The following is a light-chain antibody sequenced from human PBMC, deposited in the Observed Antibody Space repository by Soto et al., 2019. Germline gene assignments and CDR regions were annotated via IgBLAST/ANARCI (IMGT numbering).Light chain of an antibody. CDR1: QSVSSN. CDR2: GAS. Sequence: EIVMTQSPATLSVSPGERATLSCRASQSVSSNLAWYQQKPGQAPRLLIYGASTRATGIPARFSGSGSGTEFTLTISTLQSEDFAVSYCQQYNHWPFPPWTFGQGTKVEIK. J-gene: IGKJ1*01. CDR3: QQYNHWPFPPWT. V-gene: IGKV3-15*01.